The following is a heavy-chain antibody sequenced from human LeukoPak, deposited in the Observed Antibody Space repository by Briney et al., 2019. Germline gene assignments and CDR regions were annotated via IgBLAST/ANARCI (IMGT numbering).Heavy chain of an antibody. CDR1: SGSISTSSYC. V-gene: IGHV4-39*01. Sequence: SETLSLTCTVSSGSISTSSYCWGWIRQPPGKGLEWIGSISYSGPTYYNPSLKSRVTISVDTSNNQFSLRLTSVTAADTAVYFCARHPSSAWHADYWGHGTLVTVSS. J-gene: IGHJ4*01. CDR3: ARHPSSAWHADY. CDR2: ISYSGPT. D-gene: IGHD6-25*01.